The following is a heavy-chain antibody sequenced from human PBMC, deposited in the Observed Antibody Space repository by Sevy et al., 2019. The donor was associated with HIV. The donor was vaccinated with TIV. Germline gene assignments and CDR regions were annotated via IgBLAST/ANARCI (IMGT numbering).Heavy chain of an antibody. CDR1: GFTFSDYY. Sequence: GWSLRLSCAASGFTFSDYYMSWIRQAPGKGLEWVSYISSSGSTIYYADSVKGRFTISRDNAKNSLYLQMNSLRAEDTAVYYCAREEQQLVLDYWGQGTLVTVSS. V-gene: IGHV3-11*01. D-gene: IGHD6-13*01. CDR3: AREEQQLVLDY. CDR2: ISSSGSTI. J-gene: IGHJ4*02.